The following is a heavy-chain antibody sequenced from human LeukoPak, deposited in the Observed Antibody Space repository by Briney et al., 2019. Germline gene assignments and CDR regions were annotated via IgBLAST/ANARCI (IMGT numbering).Heavy chain of an antibody. J-gene: IGHJ4*02. CDR1: GFTFSSYG. D-gene: IGHD4-23*01. CDR3: ASGGPPSAVVTARFDY. V-gene: IGHV3-30*03. CDR2: ISYDGSNK. Sequence: PGGSLRLSCAASGFTFSSYGMHWVRQAPGKGLEWVAVISYDGSNKYYADSVKGRFTISRDNSKNTLYLQMNSLRAEDTAVYYCASGGPPSAVVTARFDYWGQGTLVTVSS.